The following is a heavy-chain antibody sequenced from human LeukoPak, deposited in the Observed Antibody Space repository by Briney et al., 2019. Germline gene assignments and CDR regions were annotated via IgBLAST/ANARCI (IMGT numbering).Heavy chain of an antibody. CDR3: ARARIAAAGTGAFDV. J-gene: IGHJ3*01. Sequence: GGSLRLSCAASGFSVSNYGMTWVRQAPGKGLEWVSAFSATDGSAQYAESVKGRFTISGDNSKNSLYLQLNSLWDDDTAVYYCARARIAAAGTGAFDVWGQGTMVTVSS. CDR1: GFSVSNYG. CDR2: FSATDGSA. D-gene: IGHD6-13*01. V-gene: IGHV3-23*01.